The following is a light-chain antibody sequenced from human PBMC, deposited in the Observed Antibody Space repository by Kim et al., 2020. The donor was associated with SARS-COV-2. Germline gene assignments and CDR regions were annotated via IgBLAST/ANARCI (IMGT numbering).Light chain of an antibody. CDR3: VLDMGSGTWV. CDR2: NTN. CDR1: TGSVSTSYF. Sequence: GGTVTLTCGLSTGSVSTSYFPSWYQQTPGQAPRTLIYNTNTRSSRVPDRFSGCILRNKAALTITGAQADDESDYYCVLDMGSGTWVFGGGTQLTVL. V-gene: IGLV8-61*01. J-gene: IGLJ3*02.